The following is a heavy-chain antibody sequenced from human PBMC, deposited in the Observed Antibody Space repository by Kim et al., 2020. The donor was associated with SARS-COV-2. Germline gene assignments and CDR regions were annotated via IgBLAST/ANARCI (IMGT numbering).Heavy chain of an antibody. V-gene: IGHV3-33*08. J-gene: IGHJ4*02. CDR1: GFTFSRFG. CDR2: IWYDGSNK. D-gene: IGHD3-10*01. Sequence: GGSLRLSCAASGFTFSRFGMHWVRQAPGKGLEWVAVIWYDGSNKYYADSVKGRFTISRDNSKNTLYLQMNSLRAEDTALYYCATRSGSYPFDYWGQGTLVTVAS. CDR3: ATRSGSYPFDY.